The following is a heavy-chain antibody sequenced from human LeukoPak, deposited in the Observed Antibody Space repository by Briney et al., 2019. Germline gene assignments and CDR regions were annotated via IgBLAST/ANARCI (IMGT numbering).Heavy chain of an antibody. J-gene: IGHJ3*01. Sequence: QSGGSLRLSRAASGFTFSTYSMHWVRQAPGKGLEWVAVISSDGSITSYGDSVKGRFTISRDNAKNTLYLQMSSLRAEDTAVYHCARDHHGIHSAFDVWGQGTMVTVS. CDR2: ISSDGSIT. D-gene: IGHD1-14*01. V-gene: IGHV3-30-3*01. CDR3: ARDHHGIHSAFDV. CDR1: GFTFSTYS.